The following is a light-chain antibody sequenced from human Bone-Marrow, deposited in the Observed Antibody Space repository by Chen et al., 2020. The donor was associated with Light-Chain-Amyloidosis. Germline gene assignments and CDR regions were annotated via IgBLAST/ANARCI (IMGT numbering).Light chain of an antibody. J-gene: IGLJ3*02. CDR2: SNN. CDR1: SSNIGSNT. Sequence: QSVLTQPPSASGPPGQRVTISCSGSSSNIGSNTVNWYQQLPGTAPKLLLYSNNQRPSGVPYRFSGSKAGTSASLAISGLQSEDEADYYCAAWDDSLNGPVFGGGTKLTVL. CDR3: AAWDDSLNGPV. V-gene: IGLV1-44*01.